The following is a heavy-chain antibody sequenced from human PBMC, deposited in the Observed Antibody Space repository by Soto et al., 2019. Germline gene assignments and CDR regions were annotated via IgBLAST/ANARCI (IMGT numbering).Heavy chain of an antibody. V-gene: IGHV2-5*02. CDR3: AHRVLRTVFGLVTTTAIYFDF. D-gene: IGHD3-3*01. J-gene: IGHJ4*02. CDR1: GFSLTTSGVG. Sequence: QITLNESGPTVVRPTETLTLTCRFSGFSLTTSGVGVGWIRHSPGKAPEWLALIYWDDDKRYSASLKSRLTITKDTSKNQVVLTVSDLDPTDTATYYCAHRVLRTVFGLVTTTAIYFDFWGQGTPVAGSS. CDR2: IYWDDDK.